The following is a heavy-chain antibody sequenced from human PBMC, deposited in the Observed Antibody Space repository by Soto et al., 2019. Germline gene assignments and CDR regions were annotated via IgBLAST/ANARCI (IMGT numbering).Heavy chain of an antibody. J-gene: IGHJ6*02. Sequence: GGSLRLSCAVSGFTFSSYSMNWVRQAPGKGLEWVSSISSSSSYIYYADSVKGRFTISRDNAKNSLYLQMNSLRAEDTAVYYCARDKDCSSTSCYDPTYGMDVWGQGTTVTVSS. CDR2: ISSSSSYI. D-gene: IGHD2-2*01. V-gene: IGHV3-21*01. CDR1: GFTFSSYS. CDR3: ARDKDCSSTSCYDPTYGMDV.